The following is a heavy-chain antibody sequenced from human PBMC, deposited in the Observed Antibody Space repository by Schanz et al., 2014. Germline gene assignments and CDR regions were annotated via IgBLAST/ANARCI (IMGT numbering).Heavy chain of an antibody. CDR2: IRSSSTPI. Sequence: EVQLVESGGGLVKPGGSLRLSCATSGFTLNNAWMSWVRQAPGKGPEWVSYIRSSSTPIYYADSVKGRFTMSRDNAKNSVFLQMNSLRAEDTAVYYCVRDSFFAFDYWGQGTLVTVSS. V-gene: IGHV3-48*01. CDR1: GFTLNNAW. J-gene: IGHJ4*02. D-gene: IGHD3-3*01. CDR3: VRDSFFAFDY.